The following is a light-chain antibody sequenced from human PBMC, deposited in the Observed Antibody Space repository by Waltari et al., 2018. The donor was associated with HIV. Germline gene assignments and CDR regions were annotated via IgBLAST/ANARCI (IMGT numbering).Light chain of an antibody. V-gene: IGLV3-19*01. J-gene: IGLJ2*01. CDR3: NCRDSSGNVV. Sequence: SSELTQDPSVSVALGQTVRITCQGDSLRSYYGSWYQQKPGQAPVLVIYGKNTRHSGSPDRFSGSRSGNTASLTITGAQAGDEADYYCNCRDSSGNVVFGGGTKLTVL. CDR1: SLRSYY. CDR2: GKN.